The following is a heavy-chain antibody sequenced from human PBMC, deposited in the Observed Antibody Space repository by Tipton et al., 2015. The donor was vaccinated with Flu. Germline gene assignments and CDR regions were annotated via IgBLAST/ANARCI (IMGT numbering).Heavy chain of an antibody. CDR3: ARGRTYGDYIFDY. D-gene: IGHD4-17*01. CDR1: GFTFSSYS. V-gene: IGHV3-21*01. Sequence: GSLRLSCAASGFTFSSYSMNWVRQAPGKGLGWVSSISSSSSYIYYADSVKGRFTISRDNAKNSLYLQMNSLRAEDTAVYYCARGRTYGDYIFDYWGQGTLVTVSS. CDR2: ISSSSSYI. J-gene: IGHJ4*02.